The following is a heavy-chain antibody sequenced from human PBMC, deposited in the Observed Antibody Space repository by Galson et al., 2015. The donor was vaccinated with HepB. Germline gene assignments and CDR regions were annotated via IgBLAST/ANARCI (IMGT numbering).Heavy chain of an antibody. V-gene: IGHV3-23*01. CDR1: GFTFSSYA. CDR2: ISGSGGST. CDR3: AKLSRGYSYGYVDY. D-gene: IGHD5-18*01. Sequence: SLRLSCAASGFTFSSYAMSWVRQAPGKGLEWVSAISGSGGSTYYADSVKGRFTISRDNSKNTLYLQMNSLRAEDTAVYYCAKLSRGYSYGYVDYWGQGTLVTVSS. J-gene: IGHJ4*02.